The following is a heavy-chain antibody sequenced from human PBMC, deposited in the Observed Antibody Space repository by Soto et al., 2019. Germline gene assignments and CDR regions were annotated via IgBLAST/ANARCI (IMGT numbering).Heavy chain of an antibody. CDR1: GFTFSSYA. CDR2: ISGSGGST. CDR3: AKKTYSAIAMAGTDYFDY. Sequence: EVQLLESGGGLVQPGGSLRLSCAASGFTFSSYAMSWVRQFPGKGLEWVSAISGSGGSTYYADTVKGRFTISRDNSKNTLYLQMNSVRAEDTAVYYCAKKTYSAIAMAGTDYFDYWGQGTLVTVSS. J-gene: IGHJ4*02. D-gene: IGHD6-19*01. V-gene: IGHV3-23*01.